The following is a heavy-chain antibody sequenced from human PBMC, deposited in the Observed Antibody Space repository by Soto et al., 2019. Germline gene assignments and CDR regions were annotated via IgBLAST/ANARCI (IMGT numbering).Heavy chain of an antibody. CDR1: GFDFSAYT. CDR2: ITSASSYI. D-gene: IGHD6-6*01. J-gene: IGHJ4*02. Sequence: EVLLVESGGGLVKPGESLRLSCAASGFDFSAYTMNWVRQAPGKGLEWVSSITSASSYIYYADLVKGRFTISRDNAKNSLFLQMNSLRAEDTAIYYCARDSSSWHYFDYWGQGTLVPVSS. V-gene: IGHV3-21*01. CDR3: ARDSSSWHYFDY.